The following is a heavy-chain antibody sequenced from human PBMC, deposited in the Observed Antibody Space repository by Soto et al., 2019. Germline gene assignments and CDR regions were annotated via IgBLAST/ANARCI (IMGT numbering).Heavy chain of an antibody. Sequence: PGGSLRLSCAASGFTFSSYAMSWVRQAPGKGLEWVSAISGSGGSTYYADSVKGRFTISRDNSKNTLYLQMNSLRAEDTAVYYCAKDPKLWFGESHFDYWGQGTLVTVSS. CDR2: ISGSGGST. J-gene: IGHJ4*02. V-gene: IGHV3-23*01. D-gene: IGHD3-10*01. CDR3: AKDPKLWFGESHFDY. CDR1: GFTFSSYA.